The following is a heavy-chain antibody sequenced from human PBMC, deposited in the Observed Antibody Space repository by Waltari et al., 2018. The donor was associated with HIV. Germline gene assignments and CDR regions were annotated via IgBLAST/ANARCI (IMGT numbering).Heavy chain of an antibody. Sequence: QVQLQQWGAGLLKPSETLSLTCAVYGGTFSGYYWTWIRQAPGKGLEWIGEINHSGTTNYNPSLKSRLTLSGDTSKNQVSLRMKSVTGADTAIYYCAREKSRASKWYGIFYYDAWGQGTLVSVPS. J-gene: IGHJ5*02. V-gene: IGHV4-34*02. D-gene: IGHD2-15*01. CDR3: AREKSRASKWYGIFYYDA. CDR1: GGTFSGYY. CDR2: INHSGTT.